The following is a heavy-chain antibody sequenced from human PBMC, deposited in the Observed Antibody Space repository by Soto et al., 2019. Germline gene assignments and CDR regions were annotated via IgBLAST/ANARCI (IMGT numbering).Heavy chain of an antibody. CDR1: GGTFSSYP. CDR3: ARRDSHGYFRYFDN. V-gene: IGHV1-69*06. CDR2: TNGNLGTG. Sequence: QVQLVQSGAEVKRPGSSVKVSCKASGGTFSSYPISWVRQAPGQGLEWMGGTNGNLGTGNYAQKFRGRLKITTDISTTTVYMELSSLTSEDTAVYYCARRDSHGYFRYFDNWGQGTLVTVSS. D-gene: IGHD4-17*01. J-gene: IGHJ4*02.